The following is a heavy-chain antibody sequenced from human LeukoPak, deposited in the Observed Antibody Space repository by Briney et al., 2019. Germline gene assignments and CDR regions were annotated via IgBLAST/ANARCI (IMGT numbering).Heavy chain of an antibody. Sequence: PGGSLRLSCAASEFTFSSYWMHWVRQAPGKGLVWVSRINSDGSTTTYADSVKGRFTISRGNAKNTLYLQMNSLRAEDTAIYHCTRGGVDYWGQGTLVTVSS. J-gene: IGHJ4*02. V-gene: IGHV3-74*01. D-gene: IGHD3-10*01. CDR2: INSDGSTT. CDR1: EFTFSSYW. CDR3: TRGGVDY.